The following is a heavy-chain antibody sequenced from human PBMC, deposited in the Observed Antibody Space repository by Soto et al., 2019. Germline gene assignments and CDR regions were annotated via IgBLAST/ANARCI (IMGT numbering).Heavy chain of an antibody. D-gene: IGHD3-3*01. Sequence: ETLSLTCAVYGGSFSGYYWSWIRQPPGKGLEWIGEINHSGSTNYNPSLKSRVTISVDTSKNQFSLKLSSVTAADTAVYYCARSSFYRIRFLEWLLYSYFDYWGQGTLVTVSS. J-gene: IGHJ4*02. CDR3: ARSSFYRIRFLEWLLYSYFDY. CDR2: INHSGST. CDR1: GGSFSGYY. V-gene: IGHV4-34*01.